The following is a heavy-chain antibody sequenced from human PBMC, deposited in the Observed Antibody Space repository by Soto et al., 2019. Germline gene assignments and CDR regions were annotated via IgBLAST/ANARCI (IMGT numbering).Heavy chain of an antibody. D-gene: IGHD5-18*01. Sequence: QVQLVQSGAEVKKPGSSVKVSCKASGDTLRTHSISWVRKAPGQGLEWMGGTTPMIGTTDYAEKFQGRVTITADESTTTAYMELSSLRPDDTAVYYCAAVDSSDTGQHWGQGTLVTVSS. CDR2: TTPMIGTT. V-gene: IGHV1-69*01. J-gene: IGHJ4*02. CDR1: GDTLRTHS. CDR3: AAVDSSDTGQH.